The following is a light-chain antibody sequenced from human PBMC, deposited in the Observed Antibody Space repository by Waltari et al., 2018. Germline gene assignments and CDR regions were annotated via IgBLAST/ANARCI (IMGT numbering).Light chain of an antibody. Sequence: QSVMTQPPSVSGAPGQRVTISCPGRDSTIGAGYDVHWYQQLPGTAPKLLIYGNTNRPSGVSDRFSGSKSGTSGSLAITGLQAEDEAYYYCQSYDRSLTGSWVFGGGTKLTVL. CDR1: DSTIGAGYD. J-gene: IGLJ3*02. V-gene: IGLV1-40*01. CDR2: GNT. CDR3: QSYDRSLTGSWV.